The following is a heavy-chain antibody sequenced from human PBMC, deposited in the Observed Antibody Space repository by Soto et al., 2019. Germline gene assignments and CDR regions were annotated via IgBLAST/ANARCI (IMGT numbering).Heavy chain of an antibody. CDR2: IFPIFGTA. Sequence: QVQLVQSGAEVKKPGSSVKVSCKASGGTFSSYAISWVRQAPGQGLEWLGGIFPIFGTANHAQKFQGRVTITADESTSTAYMELSSMRSEDTAVYYCASTFKVGANYYYYGMDVWGQGTTVTDSS. J-gene: IGHJ6*02. V-gene: IGHV1-69*01. CDR3: ASTFKVGANYYYYGMDV. D-gene: IGHD1-26*01. CDR1: GGTFSSYA.